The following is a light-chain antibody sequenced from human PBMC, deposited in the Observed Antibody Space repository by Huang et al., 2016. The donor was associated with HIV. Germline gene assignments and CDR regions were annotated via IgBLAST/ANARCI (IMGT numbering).Light chain of an antibody. CDR3: QQYDNRPLT. CDR1: QDISNY. CDR2: VSS. Sequence: DIQMTQSPSSLSASVGDRVTIDCQASQDISNYLNWYHQKPGRAPEILIYVSSNLETGVSSWFNGIGSGTNFTFTITSLQPEDIATYYCQQYDNRPLTFGGGTKVEI. J-gene: IGKJ4*01. V-gene: IGKV1-33*01.